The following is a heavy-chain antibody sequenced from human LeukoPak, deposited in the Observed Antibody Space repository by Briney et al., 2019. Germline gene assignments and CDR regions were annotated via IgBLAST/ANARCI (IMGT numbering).Heavy chain of an antibody. D-gene: IGHD5-18*01. CDR1: GGSISNSSYY. J-gene: IGHJ4*02. Sequence: SETLSLTCTVSGGSISNSSYYWGWVRQPPGKGLEWIGSIYYSGSTYFNPSLKSRVTISVDTSKNRFSLKLTSLTAADTAVYYCARTLQLWLSVCDSRGQGTLVTVSS. CDR3: ARTLQLWLSVCDS. CDR2: IYYSGST. V-gene: IGHV4-39*01.